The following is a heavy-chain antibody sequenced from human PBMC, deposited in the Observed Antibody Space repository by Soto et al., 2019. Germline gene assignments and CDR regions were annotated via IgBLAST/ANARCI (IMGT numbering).Heavy chain of an antibody. Sequence: XETLSLTCTVSGCSISSYYWSWIRQPPGKGLEWIGYIYYSGSTNYNPSLKSRVTISVDTSKNQFSLKLSSVTAADTAVYYCARVGSRLPLFDYWGQGPLVTVSS. J-gene: IGHJ4*02. V-gene: IGHV4-59*01. CDR3: ARVGSRLPLFDY. CDR1: GCSISSYY. D-gene: IGHD5-12*01. CDR2: IYYSGST.